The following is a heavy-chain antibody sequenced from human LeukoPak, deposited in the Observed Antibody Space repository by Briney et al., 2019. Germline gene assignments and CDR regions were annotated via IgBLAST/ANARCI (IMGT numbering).Heavy chain of an antibody. CDR2: ISSSSSYI. CDR1: GFTFSSYS. D-gene: IGHD3-22*01. CDR3: ARDPTYYYDSSAHYPRFAFDI. Sequence: PGGSLRLSCAASGFTFSSYSMNWVRQAPGKGLEWVSSISSSSSYIYYADSVKGRFTISRDNAKNSLYLQMNSLRAEDTAVYYCARDPTYYYDSSAHYPRFAFDIWGQGTMVTVSS. J-gene: IGHJ3*02. V-gene: IGHV3-21*01.